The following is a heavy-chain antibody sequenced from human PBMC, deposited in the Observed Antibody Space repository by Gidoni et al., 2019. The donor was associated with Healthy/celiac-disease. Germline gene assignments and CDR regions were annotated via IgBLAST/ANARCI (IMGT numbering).Heavy chain of an antibody. CDR2: IRSKAYGGTT. V-gene: IGHV3-49*04. J-gene: IGHJ5*02. Sequence: EVQLVESGGGLVQPGRSLRLSCTASGFTFGEYAMRWVRQAPGKGLEWVGFIRSKAYGGTTEYAASVKGRFTISRDDSKSIAYLQMNSLKTEDTAVYYCTRFYDYVWGSYRSCWFDPWGQGTLVTVSS. CDR1: GFTFGEYA. CDR3: TRFYDYVWGSYRSCWFDP. D-gene: IGHD3-16*02.